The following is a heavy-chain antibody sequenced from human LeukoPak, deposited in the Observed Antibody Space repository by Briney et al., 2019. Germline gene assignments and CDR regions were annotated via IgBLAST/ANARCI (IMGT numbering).Heavy chain of an antibody. CDR1: GFTFSSYS. CDR3: ARYYDSSGYYPDY. Sequence: GGSLRLSCAASGFTFSSYSMNWVRQAPGKGLEWVSSISSSSSYIYYADSVKGRFTISRDNAKNSLYLQMNSLSAEDTAVYYCARYYDSSGYYPDYWGQGTLVTVSS. CDR2: ISSSSSYI. J-gene: IGHJ4*02. D-gene: IGHD3-22*01. V-gene: IGHV3-21*01.